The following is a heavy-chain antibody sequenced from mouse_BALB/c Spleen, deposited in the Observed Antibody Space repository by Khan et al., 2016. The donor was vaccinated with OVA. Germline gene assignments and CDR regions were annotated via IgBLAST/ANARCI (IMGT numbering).Heavy chain of an antibody. CDR2: TNPTNGRT. V-gene: IGHV1S81*02. D-gene: IGHD1-1*01. J-gene: IGHJ2*01. CDR3: ARIKKSVAAYFDY. Sequence: QVQLKQSGAELVKPGASVKMSCKASGYTFTSYWMHWVKQRLGQGLEWFAETNPTNGRTYYNEKFKSKATLTVDKSSSTAYMLLSGPTFEDSAVYHWARIKKSVAAYFDYWGQGTTLTVSS. CDR1: GYTFTSYW.